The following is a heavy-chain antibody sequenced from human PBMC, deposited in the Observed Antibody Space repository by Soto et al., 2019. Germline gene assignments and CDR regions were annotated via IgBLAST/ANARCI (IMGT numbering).Heavy chain of an antibody. J-gene: IGHJ4*02. V-gene: IGHV4-34*01. CDR2: INHSGST. CDR1: GGSFSGYY. CDR3: ARDVNRGYDLAATYYFDY. Sequence: PSETLSLTCAVYGGSFSGYYWSWIRQPPGKGLEWIGEINHSGSTNYNPSLKSRVTISVDTSKNQFSLKLSSVTAADTAVYYCARDVNRGYDLAATYYFDYWGQGTLVTVSS. D-gene: IGHD5-12*01.